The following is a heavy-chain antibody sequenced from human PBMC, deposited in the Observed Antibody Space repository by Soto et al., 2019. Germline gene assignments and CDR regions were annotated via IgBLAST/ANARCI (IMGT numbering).Heavy chain of an antibody. CDR3: ARAVRIGHYFDY. Sequence: SETLSLTCAVYGGSFSGYYWSWIRQPPGKGLEWIGEINHSGSTNYNPSLKSRVTISVDTSKNQFSLKLSSVTAADTAVYYCARAVRIGHYFDYWGQGTLVTVSS. V-gene: IGHV4-34*01. CDR1: GGSFSGYY. CDR2: INHSGST. D-gene: IGHD3-10*01. J-gene: IGHJ4*02.